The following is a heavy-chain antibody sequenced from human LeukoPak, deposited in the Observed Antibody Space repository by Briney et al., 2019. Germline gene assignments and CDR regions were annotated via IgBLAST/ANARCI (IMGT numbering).Heavy chain of an antibody. CDR3: AREASTSCYDY. Sequence: SETLSLTCTVSGGSISSYYWSWIRQPPGKGLEWIGYIYYSGSTNYNPSLKSRVTISVDTSKNQFSLKLSSVTAADTAVYYCAREASTSCYDYWGQGTLVTVS. J-gene: IGHJ4*02. CDR2: IYYSGST. D-gene: IGHD2-2*01. CDR1: GGSISSYY. V-gene: IGHV4-59*01.